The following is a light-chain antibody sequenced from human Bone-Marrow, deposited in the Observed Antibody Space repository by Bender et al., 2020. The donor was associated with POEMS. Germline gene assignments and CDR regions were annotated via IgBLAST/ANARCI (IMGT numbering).Light chain of an antibody. CDR2: DVS. CDR1: SSDIGTYDY. J-gene: IGLJ3*02. CDR3: SSYTSSSVQ. Sequence: QSALTQPASVSGSPGQSITNSCTGTSSDIGTYDYVSWYQQHPGKAPKLMIYDVSNRPSGVSLRFSGSKSGNTASLTISGLQAEDEADYYCSSYTSSSVQFGGGTKVTVL. V-gene: IGLV2-14*03.